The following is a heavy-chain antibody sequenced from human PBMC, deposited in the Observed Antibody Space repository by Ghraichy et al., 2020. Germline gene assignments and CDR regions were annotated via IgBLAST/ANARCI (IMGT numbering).Heavy chain of an antibody. J-gene: IGHJ4*02. CDR1: GFSLSTSGVG. D-gene: IGHD2-15*01. Sequence: SGPTLVKPTQTLTLTCTFSGFSLSTSGVGVGWIRQPPGKALEWLAIIYWNDDKRYNPSLKSRLTITKYTSKNQVFLTMTNMDPGDTATYYCAHSESCSGGSCYLDYWGQGTLVIVSS. CDR3: AHSESCSGGSCYLDY. V-gene: IGHV2-5*01. CDR2: IYWNDDK.